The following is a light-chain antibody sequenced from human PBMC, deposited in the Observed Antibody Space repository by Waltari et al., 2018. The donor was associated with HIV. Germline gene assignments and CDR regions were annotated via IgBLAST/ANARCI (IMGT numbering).Light chain of an antibody. CDR2: GNT. J-gene: IGLJ1*01. CDR1: SSNIGAGYD. Sequence: QSVLTQPPSVSGAPGQRVTISCTGSSSNIGAGYDVHWYQQLPGTAPKLLIYGNTNRPSGVPDRFPGSKSGTSASLAITGLLVEDEADYYCQSYDSSLSGYVFGTGTKVTVL. V-gene: IGLV1-40*01. CDR3: QSYDSSLSGYV.